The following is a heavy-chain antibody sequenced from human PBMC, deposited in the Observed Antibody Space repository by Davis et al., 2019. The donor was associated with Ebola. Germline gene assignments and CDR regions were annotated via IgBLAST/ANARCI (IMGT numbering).Heavy chain of an antibody. CDR3: ARPTRYCSSTSCFAAFDI. Sequence: PSETLSLTCAVYGGSFSGYYWSWIRQPPGKGLEWIGEINHSGSTNYNPSLKSRVTISVDTSKNQFSLKLSSVTAADTAVYYCARPTRYCSSTSCFAAFDIWGQGTMVTVSS. D-gene: IGHD2-2*01. CDR1: GGSFSGYY. J-gene: IGHJ3*02. V-gene: IGHV4-34*01. CDR2: INHSGST.